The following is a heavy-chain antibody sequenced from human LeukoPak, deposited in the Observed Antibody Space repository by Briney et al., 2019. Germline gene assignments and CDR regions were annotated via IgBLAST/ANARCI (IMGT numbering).Heavy chain of an antibody. CDR1: GYSFTSYW. CDR3: ARITMVRGVTQAFDY. V-gene: IGHV5-51*01. Sequence: GESLKISCKGSGYSFTSYWIGWVRQMPGKGLEWMGIIYPGDSDTRHSPSFQGQVTILADKSISTAYLQWSSLKASDTAMYYCARITMVRGVTQAFDYWGQGTLVTVSS. D-gene: IGHD3-10*01. J-gene: IGHJ4*02. CDR2: IYPGDSDT.